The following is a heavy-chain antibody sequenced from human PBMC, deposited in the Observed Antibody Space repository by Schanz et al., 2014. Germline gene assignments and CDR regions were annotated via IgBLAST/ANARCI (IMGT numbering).Heavy chain of an antibody. CDR2: ITGSGGST. CDR3: AKDRWRATVMVDAFDI. Sequence: EVQLLESGGGLVQPGGSLRLSCAASGFTFRNYDMRWVRQAPGKGLEWVSTITGSGGSTFYADSVKGRFTISRDNSMNTLYLQMTTLRAEDTAVYYCAKDRWRATVMVDAFDIWGQGTLVTVSS. J-gene: IGHJ4*02. CDR1: GFTFRNYD. V-gene: IGHV3-23*01. D-gene: IGHD5-18*01.